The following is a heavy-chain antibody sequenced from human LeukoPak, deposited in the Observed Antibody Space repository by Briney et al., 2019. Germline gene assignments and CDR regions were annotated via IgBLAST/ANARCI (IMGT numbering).Heavy chain of an antibody. CDR1: GFTFSSYN. V-gene: IGHV3-53*01. Sequence: GGSLRLSCAASGFTFSSYNMNWVRQAPGKGLEWVTVMDNGGKEYYTDSVKGRFTISRDNSKNTLYLQMNSLRVEDTAIYHCAGGHSSGMTHYWGQGTLVTVSS. J-gene: IGHJ4*02. CDR3: AGGHSSGMTHY. D-gene: IGHD3-22*01. CDR2: MDNGGKE.